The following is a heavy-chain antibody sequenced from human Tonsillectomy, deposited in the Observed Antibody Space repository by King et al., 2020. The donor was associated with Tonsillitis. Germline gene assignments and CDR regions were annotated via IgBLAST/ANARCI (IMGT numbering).Heavy chain of an antibody. Sequence: VQLQESGPGLVKPSQTLSLTCTVSGVSVSSGDYYWSWIRQPPGKGREWIADIYYSGTPYSNPSLKSRLTISIETTNNNFSLKLNSVTAADTAVYYCARLPLVWFGESGGMDVWGQGTTVTVSS. D-gene: IGHD3-10*01. CDR3: ARLPLVWFGESGGMDV. CDR1: GVSVSSGDYY. CDR2: IYYSGTP. V-gene: IGHV4-30-4*01. J-gene: IGHJ6*02.